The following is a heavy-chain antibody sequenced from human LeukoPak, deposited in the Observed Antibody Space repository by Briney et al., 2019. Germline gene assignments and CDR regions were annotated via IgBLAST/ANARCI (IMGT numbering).Heavy chain of an antibody. J-gene: IGHJ4*02. CDR2: IIPIFGTG. D-gene: IGHD3-22*01. CDR3: ASGKIRYYYDSSGPNSPFDY. CDR1: GGTFNSYA. V-gene: IGHV1-69*05. Sequence: SVKVSCKASGGTFNSYAISWVRQAPGQGGEGMGGIIPIFGTGNYAQKFQGRVTITTDESTSTAYMELSSLRSEDTAVYYCASGKIRYYYDSSGPNSPFDYWGQGTPVTVSS.